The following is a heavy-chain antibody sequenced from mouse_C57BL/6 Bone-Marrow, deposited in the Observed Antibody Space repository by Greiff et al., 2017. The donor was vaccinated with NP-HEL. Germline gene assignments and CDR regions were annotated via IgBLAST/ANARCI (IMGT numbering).Heavy chain of an antibody. CDR1: GFSLTSYG. J-gene: IGHJ4*01. CDR3: ARNSIYYYGSSHYYYAMDY. D-gene: IGHD1-1*01. V-gene: IGHV2-2*01. CDR2: IWSGGST. Sequence: VHLVESGPGLVQPSQSLSITCTVSGFSLTSYGVHWVRQSPGKGLEWLGVIWSGGSTDYNAAFISRLSISKDNSKSQVFFKMNSLQADDTAIYYCARNSIYYYGSSHYYYAMDYWGQGTSVTVSS.